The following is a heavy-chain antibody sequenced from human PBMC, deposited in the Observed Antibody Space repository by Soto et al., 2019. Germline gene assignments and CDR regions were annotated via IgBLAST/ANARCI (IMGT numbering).Heavy chain of an antibody. J-gene: IGHJ6*02. V-gene: IGHV1-46*01. Sequence: ASVKVSCKASGYTFTSYYMHWVRQAPGQGLEWMGIINPSGGSTSYAQKFQGRVTMTRDTSTSTVYMELSSLRSEDTAVYYCASGQVIAVAGRTLGGMDVWGQGTTVTV. CDR1: GYTFTSYY. CDR2: INPSGGST. CDR3: ASGQVIAVAGRTLGGMDV. D-gene: IGHD6-19*01.